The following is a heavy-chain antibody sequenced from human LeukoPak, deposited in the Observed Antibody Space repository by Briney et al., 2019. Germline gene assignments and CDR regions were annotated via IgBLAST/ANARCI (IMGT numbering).Heavy chain of an antibody. D-gene: IGHD4-11*01. CDR2: ISGGGGTI. Sequence: PGRSLRLSCAASGGTVSGHGMNWVRQAPGKGLEWVSSISGGGGTIHYAHSLKGRFTMSRDNAKNSLYLQMNSLRAEDTAVYYCARGYSNPPLEYWGQGTLVTVSS. CDR1: GGTVSGHG. CDR3: ARGYSNPPLEY. J-gene: IGHJ4*02. V-gene: IGHV3-48*01.